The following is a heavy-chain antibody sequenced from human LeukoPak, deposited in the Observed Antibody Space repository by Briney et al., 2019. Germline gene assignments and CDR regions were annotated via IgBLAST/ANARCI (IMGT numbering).Heavy chain of an antibody. J-gene: IGHJ4*02. V-gene: IGHV1-24*01. CDR3: ATDDNYGYTFDY. CDR2: FDPEDGET. Sequence: EASVKVSCKVSGYTLTKLSIHWVRQSPGKGLEWMGGFDPEDGETIYAQKFQGRLTMTEDTSTYTGYMELSSLRFDDTAVYYCATDDNYGYTFDYWGQGTLVTVSS. D-gene: IGHD5-18*01. CDR1: GYTLTKLS.